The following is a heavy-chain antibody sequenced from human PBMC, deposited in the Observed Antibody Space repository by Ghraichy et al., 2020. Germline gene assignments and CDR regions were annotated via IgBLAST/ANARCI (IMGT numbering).Heavy chain of an antibody. J-gene: IGHJ5*02. Sequence: SETLSLTCAISGDSVSSNSAAWNWIRQSPSRGLEWLGRTYYRSKWYYDYAVSVKSRITINPDTFKNQFSLQLNSVTPEDTAVYFCARDRRVDTYKTSPGRINYFDPWGQGTLVTVSS. D-gene: IGHD1-14*01. CDR3: ARDRRVDTYKTSPGRINYFDP. CDR1: GDSVSSNSAA. V-gene: IGHV6-1*01. CDR2: TYYRSKWYY.